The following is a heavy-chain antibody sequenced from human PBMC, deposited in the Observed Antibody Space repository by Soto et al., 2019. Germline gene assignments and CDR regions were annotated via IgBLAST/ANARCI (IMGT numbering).Heavy chain of an antibody. V-gene: IGHV1-69*01. J-gene: IGHJ4*02. CDR1: GGTFSSYA. D-gene: IGHD4-17*01. CDR2: IIPIFGTA. CDR3: AIYYGDSPRYYFDY. Sequence: QVQLVQSGAEVKKPGSSVKVSCKASGGTFSSYAISWVRQAPGQGLEWMGGIIPIFGTANYAQKFQGRVTISADESTSTAYMELSSLRSEDTAVYYCAIYYGDSPRYYFDYWGQGTLVTVSS.